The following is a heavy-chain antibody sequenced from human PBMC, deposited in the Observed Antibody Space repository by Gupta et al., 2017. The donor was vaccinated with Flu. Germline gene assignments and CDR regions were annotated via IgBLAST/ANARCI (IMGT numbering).Heavy chain of an antibody. CDR2: IETSYNT. V-gene: IGHV3-13*01. Sequence: EVQLVESGGGVVQPGGSLRLSCAASGSAFTSYDMHWVRQVPGKGPEWVSVIETSYNTDYAGSVKGRFTGSSENAKNSLYLQMNSLRAGDTAVYYCSRDRGQQLGIDYWGQGTLVTVSS. J-gene: IGHJ4*02. CDR3: SRDRGQQLGIDY. D-gene: IGHD6-13*01. CDR1: GSAFTSYD.